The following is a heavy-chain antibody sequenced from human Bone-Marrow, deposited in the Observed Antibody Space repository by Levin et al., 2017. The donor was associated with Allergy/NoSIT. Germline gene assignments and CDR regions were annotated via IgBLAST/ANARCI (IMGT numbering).Heavy chain of an antibody. Sequence: GESLKISCAASGFTFSGSAMHWVRQASGKGLEWVGRIRSKANSYATAYAASVKGRFTISRDDSKNTAYLQMNSLKTEDTAVYYCTGPVATTGYWGQGTLVTVSS. CDR1: GFTFSGSA. J-gene: IGHJ4*02. V-gene: IGHV3-73*01. CDR3: TGPVATTGY. CDR2: IRSKANSYAT. D-gene: IGHD5-12*01.